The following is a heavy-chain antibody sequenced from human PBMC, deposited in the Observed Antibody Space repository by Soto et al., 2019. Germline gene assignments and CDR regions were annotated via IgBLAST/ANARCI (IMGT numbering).Heavy chain of an antibody. Sequence: QLQLQESGPGLVTPSETLSLTCIVSGASFTSSSFYWVWIRQPPGKGLEWIGSIYYDGTTYYNPSLKRPATVSVDPSNNHFSLKLNSVTAADTAVYYCTRRGHVSSPTWGQGTLVTVSS. V-gene: IGHV4-39*02. CDR3: TRRGHVSSPT. CDR2: IYYDGTT. J-gene: IGHJ4*02. CDR1: GASFTSSSFY. D-gene: IGHD6-13*01.